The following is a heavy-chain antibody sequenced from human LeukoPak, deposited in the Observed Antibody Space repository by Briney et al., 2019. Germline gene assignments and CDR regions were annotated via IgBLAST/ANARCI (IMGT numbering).Heavy chain of an antibody. V-gene: IGHV3-7*01. CDR3: ARDRGLYDPPLDY. CDR2: IKQDGSEQ. CDR1: GFTFSRHW. J-gene: IGHJ4*02. D-gene: IGHD5/OR15-5a*01. Sequence: PGGSLRLSCAASGFTFSRHWMSWVRQAPGKGLEWVANIKQDGSEQYYVDSVKGRFTISRDNVKNSLYLQMNSLRAEDTAVYYCARDRGLYDPPLDYWGQGTLVTVSS.